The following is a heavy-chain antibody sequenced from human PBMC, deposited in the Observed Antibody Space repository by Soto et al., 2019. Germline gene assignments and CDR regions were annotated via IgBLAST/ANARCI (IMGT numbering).Heavy chain of an antibody. CDR1: GGTFSSSS. D-gene: IGHD1-26*01. J-gene: IGHJ6*02. V-gene: IGHV1-69*02. Sequence: QVQLVQSGAEVKKPGSSVKVSCKASGGTFSSSSISWVRQAPGQGLEWMGRIIPILGIANHAQKFQGRVTITADKSTDTAYMDLSSLRSEDTAVYYCARSIGTYRDYYYYSGMDVWGQGTTVTVSS. CDR3: ARSIGTYRDYYYYSGMDV. CDR2: IIPILGIA.